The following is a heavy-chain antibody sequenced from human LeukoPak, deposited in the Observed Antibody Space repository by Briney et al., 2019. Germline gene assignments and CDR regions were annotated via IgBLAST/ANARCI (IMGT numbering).Heavy chain of an antibody. Sequence: ASVKVSCKASGYTFTSYAMNWVRQAPGQGLEWMGRIIPILGIASYAQKFQGRVTITADKSTSTAYMELSSLRPEDTAVYYCARDASGFDYWGQGTLVTVSS. J-gene: IGHJ4*02. D-gene: IGHD6-25*01. CDR2: IIPILGIA. V-gene: IGHV1-69*04. CDR3: ARDASGFDY. CDR1: GYTFTSYA.